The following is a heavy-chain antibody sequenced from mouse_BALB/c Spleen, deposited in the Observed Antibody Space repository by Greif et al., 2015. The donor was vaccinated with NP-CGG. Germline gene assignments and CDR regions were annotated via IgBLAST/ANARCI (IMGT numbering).Heavy chain of an antibody. D-gene: IGHD2-4*01. Sequence: VQLQQPGAELVKPGASVKLSCTASGFNIKDTYMHWVKQRPEQGLEWIGRIDPANGNTKYDPKFQGKATITADTSSNTAYLQLSSLTSEDTAVYYCASPSTMITTNYAMDYWGQGTSVTVSS. V-gene: IGHV14-3*02. J-gene: IGHJ4*01. CDR1: GFNIKDTY. CDR3: ASPSTMITTNYAMDY. CDR2: IDPANGNT.